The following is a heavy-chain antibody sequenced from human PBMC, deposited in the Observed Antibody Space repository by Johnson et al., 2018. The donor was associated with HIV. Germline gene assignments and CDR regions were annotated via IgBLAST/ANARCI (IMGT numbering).Heavy chain of an antibody. CDR3: ARVRQWLVEEAFDI. Sequence: VQLVESGGGVVQPGRALRLSCAASGFTVSSNYMSWVRQAPGKGLEWVSVIYSGGSTYYADSVKGRFTISRGNSKNTLYLQMNSLRAEDTAVYYGARVRQWLVEEAFDIWGQGTMVTVSS. CDR1: GFTVSSNY. V-gene: IGHV3-66*01. D-gene: IGHD6-19*01. J-gene: IGHJ3*02. CDR2: IYSGGST.